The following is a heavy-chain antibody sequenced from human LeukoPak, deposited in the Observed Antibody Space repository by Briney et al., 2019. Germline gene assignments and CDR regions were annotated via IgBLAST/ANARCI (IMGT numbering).Heavy chain of an antibody. D-gene: IGHD3-22*01. CDR2: INWNGGST. Sequence: GGSLRLSCAASGFTFDDYGMSWVRQAPGKGLEWVSGINWNGGSTGYADSVKGRFTISRDNAKNTLYLQMNSLRAEDTAVYYCAKDRSPDYYDSSDAFDIWGQGTMVTVSS. V-gene: IGHV3-20*04. J-gene: IGHJ3*02. CDR3: AKDRSPDYYDSSDAFDI. CDR1: GFTFDDYG.